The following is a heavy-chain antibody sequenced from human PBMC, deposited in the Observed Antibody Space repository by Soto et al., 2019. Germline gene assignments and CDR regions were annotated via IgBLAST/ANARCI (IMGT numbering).Heavy chain of an antibody. CDR2: ISTSGTST. D-gene: IGHD6-19*01. J-gene: IGHJ4*02. CDR1: GFTFSSYA. CDR3: IKGHSTGWQSFDY. V-gene: IGHV3-23*01. Sequence: GGSLRLSCAASGFTFSSYAMIWVRQAPGKGLEWVSTISTSGTSTYYADSVKGRFTISRDNSKNTLWLQMNSLRAEDTALYYCIKGHSTGWQSFDYWGQGTPVTVSS.